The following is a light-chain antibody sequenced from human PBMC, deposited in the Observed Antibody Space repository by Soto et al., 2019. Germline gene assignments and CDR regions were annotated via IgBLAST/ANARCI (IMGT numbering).Light chain of an antibody. CDR3: QQRSDFWT. Sequence: EIVLTQSPATLSLSPGERATLSCRASQSVSSYLAWYQQKPGQAPRLLIYDASNRATGIPARLSGRGSGTDFTLTLTSLEPEDFAVYYCQQRSDFWTFGQGTKV. CDR2: DAS. V-gene: IGKV3-11*01. J-gene: IGKJ1*01. CDR1: QSVSSY.